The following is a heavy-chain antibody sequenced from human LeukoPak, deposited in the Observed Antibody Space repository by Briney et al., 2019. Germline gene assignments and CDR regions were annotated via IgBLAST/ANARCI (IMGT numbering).Heavy chain of an antibody. D-gene: IGHD4-17*01. CDR1: GGSISSGSYY. V-gene: IGHV4-61*02. J-gene: IGHJ4*02. Sequence: PSQTLSLTCTVSGGSISSGSYYWSWIRQPAGKGLEWIGRIYTSGSTDYNPSLKSRVTISVDTSKNQFSLKLSSVTAADMAVYYCARKGLYDYGEFDYWGQGTLVTVSS. CDR2: IYTSGST. CDR3: ARKGLYDYGEFDY.